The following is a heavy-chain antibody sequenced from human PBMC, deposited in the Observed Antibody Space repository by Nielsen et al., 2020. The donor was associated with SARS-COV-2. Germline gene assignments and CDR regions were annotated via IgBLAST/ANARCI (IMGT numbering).Heavy chain of an antibody. D-gene: IGHD2-2*01. CDR2: IYSGGST. CDR1: GFTVSSNY. J-gene: IGHJ6*02. CDR3: ARDWTLSYCSSTSCSPPYYYYGMDV. V-gene: IGHV3-53*01. Sequence: GGSLRLSCAASGFTVSSNYMSWVRQAPGKGLEWVSVIYSGGSTYYADSVKGRFTISRDNSKNTLYLQMNSLRAEDTAVYYCARDWTLSYCSSTSCSPPYYYYGMDVWGQGTTVTVSS.